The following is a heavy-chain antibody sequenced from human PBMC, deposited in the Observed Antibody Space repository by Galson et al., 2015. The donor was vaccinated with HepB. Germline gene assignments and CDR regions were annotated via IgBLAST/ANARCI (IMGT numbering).Heavy chain of an antibody. CDR2: IKSKTDGGTT. V-gene: IGHV3-15*01. D-gene: IGHD5-18*01. J-gene: IGHJ4*02. Sequence: SLRLSCAASGFTFSNAWMSWVRQAPGTGLEWVGRIKSKTDGGTTDYAPPVKGRFTISRDDSKTTLYLQMDSLKTEDTAVYFCTSNNFGYNSFDYWGQGTLVTVSS. CDR3: TSNNFGYNSFDY. CDR1: GFTFSNAW.